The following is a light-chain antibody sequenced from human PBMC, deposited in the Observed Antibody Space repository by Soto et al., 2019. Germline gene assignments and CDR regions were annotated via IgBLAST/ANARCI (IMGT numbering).Light chain of an antibody. V-gene: IGKV3-20*01. CDR2: GAS. CDR1: QSVSSNY. CDR3: QQYGSSPRT. J-gene: IGKJ1*01. Sequence: IVFTQSPGTLSLSPGERATLSCRASQSVSSNYLAWYQQKPGQAPRLLIYGASSRATGIPDRFSGSGSGTDFTLTISRLEPEDFAVYYCQQYGSSPRTFGQGTKVDIK.